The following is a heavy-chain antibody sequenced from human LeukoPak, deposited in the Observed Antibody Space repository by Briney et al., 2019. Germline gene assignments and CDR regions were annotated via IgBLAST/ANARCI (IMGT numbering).Heavy chain of an antibody. CDR2: IYYSGST. Sequence: SETLSLTCTVSGGSISSYYRSWIRQPPGKGLEWIGYIYYSGSTNYNPTLKSRVTISVDTSKNQSSLKLSSVTAADTAVYYCARDGSSGLTDNWFDPWGQGTLVTVSS. CDR1: GGSISSYY. D-gene: IGHD6-19*01. V-gene: IGHV4-59*01. J-gene: IGHJ5*02. CDR3: ARDGSSGLTDNWFDP.